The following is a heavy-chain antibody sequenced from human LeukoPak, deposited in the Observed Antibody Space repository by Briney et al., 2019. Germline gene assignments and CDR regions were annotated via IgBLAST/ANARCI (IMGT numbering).Heavy chain of an antibody. CDR1: GFTFSSYG. D-gene: IGHD3-3*01. CDR3: ARDVSRITILGVVIIGAFDI. V-gene: IGHV3-33*01. Sequence: PGGSLRLSCAASGFTFSSYGMHWVRQAPGKGLEWVAVIWYDGSNKYYADSVKGRFTISRDNSKNTLYLQMNSLRAEDTAVYYCARDVSRITILGVVIIGAFDIWGQGTMVTVSS. J-gene: IGHJ3*02. CDR2: IWYDGSNK.